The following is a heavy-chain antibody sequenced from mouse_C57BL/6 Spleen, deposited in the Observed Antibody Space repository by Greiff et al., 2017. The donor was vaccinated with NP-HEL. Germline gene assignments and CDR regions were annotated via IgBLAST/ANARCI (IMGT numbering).Heavy chain of an antibody. CDR2: ISNGGGST. CDR3: ARRGRLRYWYFDV. Sequence: EVQLVESGGGLVQPGGSLKLSCAASGFTFSDYYMYWVRQTPEKRLEWVAYISNGGGSTYYPDTVKGRFTISRDNAKNTLYLQMSRLKSEDTAMYYCARRGRLRYWYFDVWGTGTTVTVSS. D-gene: IGHD1-1*01. J-gene: IGHJ1*03. V-gene: IGHV5-12*01. CDR1: GFTFSDYY.